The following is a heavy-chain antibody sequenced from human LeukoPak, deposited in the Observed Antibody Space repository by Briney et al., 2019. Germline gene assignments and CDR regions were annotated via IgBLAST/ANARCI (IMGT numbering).Heavy chain of an antibody. D-gene: IGHD6-13*01. J-gene: IGHJ5*02. Sequence: SETLSLTCTVSGGSISSSTYYWGWIRQPPGKGLEWIGSIYYSGSTYYNPSLKSRVTISVDTSKNQFSLKMSSVSAADTAVYYCARLGSNWGNWFDPWGQGTLVTVSS. CDR1: GGSISSSTYY. CDR3: ARLGSNWGNWFDP. CDR2: IYYSGST. V-gene: IGHV4-39*01.